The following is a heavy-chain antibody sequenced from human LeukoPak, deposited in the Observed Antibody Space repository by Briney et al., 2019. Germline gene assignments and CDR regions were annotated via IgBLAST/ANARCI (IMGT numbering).Heavy chain of an antibody. CDR1: GFTFSSYW. V-gene: IGHV3-7*01. CDR2: IKQDGSEK. D-gene: IGHD6-19*01. CDR3: ARDRPVAGISGGFDY. J-gene: IGHJ4*02. Sequence: GGSLRLSCAASGFTFSSYWMSWVRQAPGKGLEWVANIKQDGSEKYYVDSVKGRFTISRDNAKNSLYLQMNSLRAEDTAVYYCARDRPVAGISGGFDYWGQGTLVTVSS.